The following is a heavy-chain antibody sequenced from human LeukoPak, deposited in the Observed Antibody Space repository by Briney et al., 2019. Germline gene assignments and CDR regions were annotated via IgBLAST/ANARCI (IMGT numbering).Heavy chain of an antibody. V-gene: IGHV3-7*01. CDR1: GFTFSSYW. CDR2: IKQDGSEK. D-gene: IGHD6-19*01. J-gene: IGHJ6*02. CDR3: ARDRAVAGTGTYYYYGMDV. Sequence: GGSLRLSCAASGFTFSSYWMSWVRQAPGKGLEWVANIKQDGSEKYYVDSVKGRFTISRDNAKNSLYLQMNSLRAEDTAVYYCARDRAVAGTGTYYYYGMDVWGQGTTVTVSS.